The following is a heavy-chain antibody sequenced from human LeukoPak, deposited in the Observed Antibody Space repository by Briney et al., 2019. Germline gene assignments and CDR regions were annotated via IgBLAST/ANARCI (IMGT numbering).Heavy chain of an antibody. V-gene: IGHV3-7*05. CDR3: ASGGPDY. J-gene: IGHJ4*02. CDR1: GFTFNNYW. D-gene: IGHD2-15*01. Sequence: PGGSLRLSCAASGFTFNNYWMTWVRQAPGKGLEWVANIKPDGSERYYVDSMKGRFTISRDNAKKLLFLQMNNLKADDTAVYYCASGGPDYWGQGTLVTVSS. CDR2: IKPDGSER.